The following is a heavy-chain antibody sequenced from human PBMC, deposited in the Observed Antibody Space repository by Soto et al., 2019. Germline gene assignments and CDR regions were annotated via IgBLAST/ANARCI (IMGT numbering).Heavy chain of an antibody. CDR2: TYYRSKWYN. CDR3: ARDSPSVLLWFGELFQNWFDP. CDR1: GDSVSSNSAA. Sequence: SQTLSLTCAISGDSVSSNSAAWNWIRQFPSRGLEWLGRTYYRSKWYNDYAVSVKSRITINPDTSKNQFSLQLNSVTPEDTAVYYCARDSPSVLLWFGELFQNWFDPWGQGTLVTVSS. V-gene: IGHV6-1*01. J-gene: IGHJ5*02. D-gene: IGHD3-10*01.